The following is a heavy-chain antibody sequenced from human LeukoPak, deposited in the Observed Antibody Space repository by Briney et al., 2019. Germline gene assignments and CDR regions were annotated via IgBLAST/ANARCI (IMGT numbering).Heavy chain of an antibody. CDR2: IYYSGST. D-gene: IGHD3-10*01. CDR1: GGSISSYH. V-gene: IGHV4-59*01. CDR3: AREASWFGELAYFDY. J-gene: IGHJ4*02. Sequence: PSETLSLTCTVSGGSISSYHWSWIPQPPGKGVEWIGYIYYSGSTNYNPSLKSRVNISVDTSKNQFALKLSSVTAADTAVYYCAREASWFGELAYFDYWGQGTLVTVSS.